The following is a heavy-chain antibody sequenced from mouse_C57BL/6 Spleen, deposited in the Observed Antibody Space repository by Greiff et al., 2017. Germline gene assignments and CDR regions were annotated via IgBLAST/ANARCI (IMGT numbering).Heavy chain of an antibody. D-gene: IGHD3-2*02. V-gene: IGHV1-52*01. CDR3: AIGTAQATYYYAMDY. Sequence: QVQLQQPGAELVRPGSSVKLSCKASGYTFTSYWMHWVKQRPIQGLEWIGNIDPSDSETHYNQKFKDKATLTVDKSSSTAYMQLSSLTSEDSAVYYCAIGTAQATYYYAMDYWGQGTSVTVSS. CDR1: GYTFTSYW. CDR2: IDPSDSET. J-gene: IGHJ4*01.